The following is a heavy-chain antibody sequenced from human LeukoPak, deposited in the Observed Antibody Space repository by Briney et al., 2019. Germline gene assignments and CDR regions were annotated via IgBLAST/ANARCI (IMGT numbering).Heavy chain of an antibody. Sequence: RSETLSLTCTVSGGSISGSSYYWGWIRQPPGKGLEWIGSIYYSGSTNYNPSLKSRVTISVDTSKKQFSLKLNSVTAADTAVYYCASQGPGSPTMRWGQGTLVTVSP. V-gene: IGHV4-39*07. CDR3: ASQGPGSPTMR. D-gene: IGHD5-24*01. J-gene: IGHJ4*02. CDR1: GGSISGSSYY. CDR2: IYYSGST.